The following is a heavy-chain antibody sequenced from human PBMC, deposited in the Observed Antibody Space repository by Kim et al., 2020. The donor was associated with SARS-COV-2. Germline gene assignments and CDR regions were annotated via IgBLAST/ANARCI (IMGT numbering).Heavy chain of an antibody. CDR2: ISGSGGST. CDR3: ASYCGLWFGEDFDY. CDR1: GFTFSSYA. Sequence: GGSLRLSCAASGFTFSSYAMSWVRQAPGKGLEWVSAISGSGGSTYYADSVKGRFTISRDNSKNTLYLQMNSLRAEDTAVYYCASYCGLWFGEDFDYWGQGTLVTVSS. J-gene: IGHJ4*02. V-gene: IGHV3-23*01. D-gene: IGHD3-10*01.